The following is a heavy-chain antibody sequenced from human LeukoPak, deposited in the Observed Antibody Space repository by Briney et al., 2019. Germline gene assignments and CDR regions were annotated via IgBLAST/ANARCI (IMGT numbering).Heavy chain of an antibody. D-gene: IGHD3-10*01. Sequence: SETLSLTCAAYGGSFSGYYWSWIRQPPGKGLEWIGEINHSGSTNYNPSLKSRVTISVDTSKNQFSLKLSSVTAADTAVYYCARGWVTMVRGVIITDYYYMDVWGKGTTVTVSS. V-gene: IGHV4-34*01. CDR2: INHSGST. CDR3: ARGWVTMVRGVIITDYYYMDV. J-gene: IGHJ6*03. CDR1: GGSFSGYY.